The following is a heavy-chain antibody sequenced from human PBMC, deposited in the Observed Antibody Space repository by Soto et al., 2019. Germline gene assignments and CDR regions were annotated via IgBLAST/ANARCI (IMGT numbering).Heavy chain of an antibody. Sequence: ASVKVSCKASGYTFTSYGISWVRQAPGQGLEWMGWISAYNGNTNYAQKLQGRVTMTTDTSTSTAYMELRSLRSDDTAVYYCAREQGSSRYCSSTSCYVYYYGMDVWGQGTTVTVSS. CDR2: ISAYNGNT. CDR3: AREQGSSRYCSSTSCYVYYYGMDV. J-gene: IGHJ6*02. V-gene: IGHV1-18*01. D-gene: IGHD2-2*01. CDR1: GYTFTSYG.